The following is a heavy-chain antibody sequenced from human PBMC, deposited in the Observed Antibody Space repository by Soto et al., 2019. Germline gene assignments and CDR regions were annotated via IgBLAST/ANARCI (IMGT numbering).Heavy chain of an antibody. CDR2: ISGSGGST. CDR3: AKGYNWNDWDWFDP. D-gene: IGHD1-1*01. V-gene: IGHV3-23*01. CDR1: GFTFSSRA. J-gene: IGHJ5*02. Sequence: GGSLRLSCAASGFTFSSRAMSWARQAPGKGLEWVSAISGSGGSTYYADSVKGRFTISRDNSKNTLYLQMNSLRAEDTAVYYCAKGYNWNDWDWFDPWGQGTLVTVSS.